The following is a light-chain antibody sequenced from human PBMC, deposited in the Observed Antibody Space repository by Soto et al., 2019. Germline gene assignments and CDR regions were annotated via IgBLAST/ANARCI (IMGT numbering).Light chain of an antibody. J-gene: IGLJ1*01. CDR2: EVS. CDR1: SSGVGGYNY. CDR3: SSYTGSSTPYV. V-gene: IGLV2-14*01. Sequence: QSALTQPASVSGSPGQSITISCTGTSSGVGGYNYVSWYQQLPGKAPKLMIYEVSNRPSGVSNRFSGSKSGNTASLTISGLQAEDEADYYCSSYTGSSTPYVFGTGPKLTVL.